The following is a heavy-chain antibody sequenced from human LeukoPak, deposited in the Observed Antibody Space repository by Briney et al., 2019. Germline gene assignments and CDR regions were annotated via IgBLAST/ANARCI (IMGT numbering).Heavy chain of an antibody. CDR2: ISGSGGST. Sequence: GGSLRLSCAASGFTFSSYGMSWVRQAPGKGLEWVSAISGSGGSTYYADSVKGRFTISRDNSKNTLYLQMNSLRAEDTAVYYCANIYSGWYDYYYYYMDVWGKGTTVTVSS. CDR3: ANIYSGWYDYYYYYMDV. D-gene: IGHD6-19*01. J-gene: IGHJ6*03. CDR1: GFTFSSYG. V-gene: IGHV3-23*01.